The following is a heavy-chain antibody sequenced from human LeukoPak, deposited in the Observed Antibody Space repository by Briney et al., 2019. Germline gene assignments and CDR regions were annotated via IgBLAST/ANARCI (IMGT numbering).Heavy chain of an antibody. CDR1: GFTFSDYY. J-gene: IGHJ3*01. D-gene: IGHD5-18*01. V-gene: IGHV3-11*05. CDR2: ISSSSSYT. CDR3: ARADVSFGFQDAFDV. Sequence: PGGSLRLSCVASGFTFSDYYMSWVRQAPGEGLEWVSYISSSSSYTNHADSVKGRFTISRENAENSLYLEMNSLRAEDTAMYYCARADVSFGFQDAFDVWGRGTMVTVSS.